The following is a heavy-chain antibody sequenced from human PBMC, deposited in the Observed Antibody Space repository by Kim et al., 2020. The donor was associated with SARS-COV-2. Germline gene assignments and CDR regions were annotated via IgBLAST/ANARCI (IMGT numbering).Heavy chain of an antibody. CDR3: ARDQRVVPAASYGMDV. CDR1: GYTFTSYP. Sequence: ASVKVSCKASGYTFTSYPMNWVRQAPGQGLEWLGWINTNTGNPTYAQGFTGRFVFSLDTSVSTAYLQISSLKAEDTAVYYCARDQRVVPAASYGMDVWGQGTTVTVSS. V-gene: IGHV7-4-1*02. J-gene: IGHJ6*02. D-gene: IGHD2-2*01. CDR2: INTNTGNP.